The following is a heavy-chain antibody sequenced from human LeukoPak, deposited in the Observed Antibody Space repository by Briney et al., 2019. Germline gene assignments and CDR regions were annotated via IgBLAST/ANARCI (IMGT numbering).Heavy chain of an antibody. CDR2: IGYDGSNK. V-gene: IGHV3-30*02. J-gene: IGHJ6*03. CDR1: GFTFRSYG. CDR3: AKDSYYYYIDV. Sequence: SGGSLRLSCAASGFTFRSYGMHWVRQAPGKGLEWVTFIGYDGSNKYYTDSVKGRFTISRDNSKNTLYLQMHSLRTEDTAVYYCAKDSYYYYIDVWGKGTTVTVSS.